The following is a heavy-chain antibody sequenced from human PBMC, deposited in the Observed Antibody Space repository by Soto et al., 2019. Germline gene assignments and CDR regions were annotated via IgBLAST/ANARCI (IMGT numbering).Heavy chain of an antibody. V-gene: IGHV3-23*01. CDR3: AKDSNWSVYRPDGPNWFEP. CDR1: VLTFSSYA. D-gene: IGHD1-20*01. Sequence: PVGSLRLSCSASVLTFSSYAMSWVRQSPLKVLEFVSAIIGSGGSTYYADSVKGRFTISRDNSKDTLYLQMNSLRAEDTAVYYCAKDSNWSVYRPDGPNWFEPWGQGTLVTVSS. J-gene: IGHJ5*02. CDR2: IIGSGGST.